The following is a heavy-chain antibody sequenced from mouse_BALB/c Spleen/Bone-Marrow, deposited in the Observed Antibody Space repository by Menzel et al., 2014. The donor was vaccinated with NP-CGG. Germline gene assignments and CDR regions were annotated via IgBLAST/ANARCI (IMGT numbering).Heavy chain of an antibody. Sequence: EVQLQQSGPELVKPGASVKVSCKASGYAFTSHNMYWVKQSHGKSLEWIGHIDPYNGGTSYNQKFKGKATLTVDKSSSTPYMHLTTLTSEASAVYYVEREDYGKGFVSWGQGPLVPASA. CDR3: EREDYGKGFVS. CDR2: IDPYNGGT. CDR1: GYAFTSHN. J-gene: IGHJ3*01. V-gene: IGHV1S135*01. D-gene: IGHD2-1*01.